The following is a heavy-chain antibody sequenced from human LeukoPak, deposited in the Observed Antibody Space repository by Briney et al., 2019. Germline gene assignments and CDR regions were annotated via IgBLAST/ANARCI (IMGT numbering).Heavy chain of an antibody. J-gene: IGHJ6*03. D-gene: IGHD6-13*01. Sequence: ASVKVSCKASGYTFTSYDINWVRQATGQGLEWMGWMNPNSGNTGYAQKFQGRVTMTRNTSISTAYMELSSLRSEDTAVYYCARGGRSGWFRPALYYYYYMDVWGKGTTVTVSS. CDR3: ARGGRSGWFRPALYYYYYMDV. CDR1: GYTFTSYD. CDR2: MNPNSGNT. V-gene: IGHV1-8*01.